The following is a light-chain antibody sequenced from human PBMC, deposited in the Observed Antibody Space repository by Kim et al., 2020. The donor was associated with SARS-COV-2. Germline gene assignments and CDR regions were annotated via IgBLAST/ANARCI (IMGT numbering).Light chain of an antibody. J-gene: IGLJ2*01. V-gene: IGLV1-40*01. CDR3: QSYYSSLSVGI. CDR1: SSNIGAGFE. CDR2: SNN. Sequence: QSVLTQPPSLSGAPGQRVTISCTGSSSNIGAGFEVHWYQQLPGTAPKLLIHSNNNRPSGVPDRFSGSKSGTSASLAITGLQPEDEADYYCQSYYSSLSVGIFGGGTQLTVL.